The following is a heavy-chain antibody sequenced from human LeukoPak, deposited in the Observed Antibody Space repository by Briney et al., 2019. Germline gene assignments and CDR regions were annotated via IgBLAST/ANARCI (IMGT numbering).Heavy chain of an antibody. CDR2: ISAYNGNT. CDR3: ARDSSSSWYFHYYYYMDV. Sequence: ASVKVSCKASGYTFTSYGISWVRQAPGQGLEWMGWISAYNGNTNYAQKLQGRVTMTTDTSTSTAYMELRSLRSDDTAVYYCARDSSSSWYFHYYYYMDVWGKGTAVTVSS. V-gene: IGHV1-18*01. D-gene: IGHD6-13*01. J-gene: IGHJ6*03. CDR1: GYTFTSYG.